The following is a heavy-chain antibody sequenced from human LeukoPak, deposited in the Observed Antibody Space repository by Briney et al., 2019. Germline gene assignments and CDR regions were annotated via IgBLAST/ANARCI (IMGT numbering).Heavy chain of an antibody. V-gene: IGHV4-4*07. CDR3: ARFPKRGYYDPYYFDY. J-gene: IGHJ4*02. Sequence: SETLSLTCTVSGGSISSYYWSWIRQPAGKGLEWIGRIYTSGSTNYNPSLKSRVTMSVDTSKNQFSLKLSSVTAADTAVYYCARFPKRGYYDPYYFDYWGQGTLVTVSS. D-gene: IGHD3-22*01. CDR2: IYTSGST. CDR1: GGSISSYY.